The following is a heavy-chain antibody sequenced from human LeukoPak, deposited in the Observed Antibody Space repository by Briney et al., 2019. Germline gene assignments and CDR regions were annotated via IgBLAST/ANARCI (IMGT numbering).Heavy chain of an antibody. V-gene: IGHV1-2*04. CDR2: INPNSGGT. J-gene: IGHJ5*01. D-gene: IGHD2-21*02. CDR3: ARTYCGGDCYSNWFDP. CDR1: GYTFTSYG. Sequence: ASVKVSCKASGYTFTSYGISWVRQAPGQGLEWMGWINPNSGGTNYAQKFQGWVTMTRDTSISTAYMELSRLRSDDTAVYYCARTYCGGDCYSNWFDPWGQGTMVTVSS.